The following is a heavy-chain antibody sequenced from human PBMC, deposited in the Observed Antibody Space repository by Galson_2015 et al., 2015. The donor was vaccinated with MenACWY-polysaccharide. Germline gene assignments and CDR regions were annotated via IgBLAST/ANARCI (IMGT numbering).Heavy chain of an antibody. J-gene: IGHJ4*01. Sequence: SVKVSCKASGYSFNDYYIHWVRQAPGQGLEWMGWIHPKIGGTKYAQKFQGRVTITRDKSTSTSYMELSRLRPDDTAVYYCATPGGRDYWGQGTLVTVSS. CDR3: ATPGGRDY. CDR1: GYSFNDYY. V-gene: IGHV1-2*02. CDR2: IHPKIGGT. D-gene: IGHD4-23*01.